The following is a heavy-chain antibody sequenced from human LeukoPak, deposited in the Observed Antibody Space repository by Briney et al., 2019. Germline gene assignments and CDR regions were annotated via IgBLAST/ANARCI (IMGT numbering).Heavy chain of an antibody. CDR1: GFTFSSYA. J-gene: IGHJ5*02. D-gene: IGHD3-10*01. CDR3: AREES. CDR2: IYSAGTT. Sequence: HPGGSLRLSCAASGFTFSSYAMSWVRQAPGKGLEWVSIIYSAGTTYYADSVKGRFTISRDNSKNTLYLQMNSLRAEDTAVYYCAREESWGQGTLVTVSS. V-gene: IGHV3-66*01.